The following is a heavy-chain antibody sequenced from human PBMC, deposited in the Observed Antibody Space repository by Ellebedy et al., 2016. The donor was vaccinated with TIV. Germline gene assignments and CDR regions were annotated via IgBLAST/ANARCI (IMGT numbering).Heavy chain of an antibody. CDR2: IYSGCDT. V-gene: IGHV3-53*01. CDR3: ARDPPGIAASGPYK. J-gene: IGHJ4*02. D-gene: IGHD6-13*01. Sequence: GESLKISCTASGFTVGNNYMNWLRQAPGKGLEWVSLIYSGCDTVYADSVKGRFTISRDSSKNPLYLQMNSLRAEDTAVYYCARDPPGIAASGPYKWGQGTLVTVSS. CDR1: GFTVGNNY.